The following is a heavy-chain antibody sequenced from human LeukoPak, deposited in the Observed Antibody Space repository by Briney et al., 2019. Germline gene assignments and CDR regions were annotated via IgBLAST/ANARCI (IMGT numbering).Heavy chain of an antibody. CDR1: GGSFSGYY. D-gene: IGHD1-14*01. J-gene: IGHJ3*02. CDR2: INHSGST. CDR3: AAGEAFDI. Sequence: PSETLSLTCAVYGGSFSGYYWSWIRQPPGKGLEWIGEINHSGSTNYNPPLKSRVTMSVDTSKNQFSLKLSSVTAADTAVYYCAAGEAFDIWGQGTMVAVSS. V-gene: IGHV4-34*01.